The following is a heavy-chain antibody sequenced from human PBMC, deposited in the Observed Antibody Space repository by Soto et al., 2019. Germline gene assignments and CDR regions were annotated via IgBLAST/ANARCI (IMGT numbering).Heavy chain of an antibody. CDR2: IYYSGST. Sequence: PSETLSLTCTVSGGSISSYYWSWIRQPPGKGLGWIGYIYYSGSTNYNPSLKSRVTISVDTSKNQFSLKLSSVTAADTAVYYCARGRDIVVVPAANKYYYYGMDVWGQGTTVTVSS. CDR1: GGSISSYY. CDR3: ARGRDIVVVPAANKYYYYGMDV. V-gene: IGHV4-59*01. D-gene: IGHD2-2*01. J-gene: IGHJ6*02.